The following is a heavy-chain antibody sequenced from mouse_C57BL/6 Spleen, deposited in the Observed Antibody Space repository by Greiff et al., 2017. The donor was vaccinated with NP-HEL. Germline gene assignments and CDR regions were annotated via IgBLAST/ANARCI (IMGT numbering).Heavy chain of an antibody. Sequence: QVQLQQSDAELVKPGASVKISCKVSGYTFTDHTIHWMKQRPEQGLEWIGYIYPRDGSTKYNEKFKGKATLTADKSSSTAYMQLNSLTSEDSAVYFCARKRAYYDYDHYAMDYWGQGTSVTVSS. D-gene: IGHD2-4*01. CDR2: IYPRDGST. CDR1: GYTFTDHT. V-gene: IGHV1-78*01. CDR3: ARKRAYYDYDHYAMDY. J-gene: IGHJ4*01.